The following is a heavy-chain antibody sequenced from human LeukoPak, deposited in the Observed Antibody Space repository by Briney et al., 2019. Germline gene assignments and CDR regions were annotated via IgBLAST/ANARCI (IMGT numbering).Heavy chain of an antibody. CDR3: AKEEVGAPEYYFDY. J-gene: IGHJ4*02. V-gene: IGHV3-23*01. CDR1: GFTFSSYA. Sequence: PGGSLRLSCAASGFTFSSYAMSWVRQAPGKGLEWVSAIICSGGSTYYADSVKGRFTTSRDNSKNTLYLQMNSLRAERTAVYYCAKEEVGAPEYYFDYWGQGTLVTVSS. D-gene: IGHD1-26*01. CDR2: IICSGGST.